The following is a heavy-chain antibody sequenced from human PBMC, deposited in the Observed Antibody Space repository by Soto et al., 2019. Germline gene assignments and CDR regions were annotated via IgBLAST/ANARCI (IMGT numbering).Heavy chain of an antibody. D-gene: IGHD2-15*01. J-gene: IGHJ4*02. CDR1: GFTFSSYG. V-gene: IGHV3-30*18. CDR3: AKDRDIVVVVAATSCFDY. CDR2: ISYDGSNK. Sequence: QVQLVESGGGVVQPGRSLRLSCAASGFTFSSYGMHWVRQAPGKGLEWVAVISYDGSNKYYADSVKGRFTISRDNSKNTLYLQMNSLRAEDTAVYYCAKDRDIVVVVAATSCFDYWGQGTLVTVSS.